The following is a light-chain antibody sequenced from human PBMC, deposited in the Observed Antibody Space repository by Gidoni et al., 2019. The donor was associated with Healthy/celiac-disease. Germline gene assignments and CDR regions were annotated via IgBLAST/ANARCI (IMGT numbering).Light chain of an antibody. CDR1: QSVSSN. J-gene: IGKJ1*01. V-gene: IGKV3-15*01. CDR2: GAS. CDR3: QQYNNWPRT. Sequence: EIVMTQSPATLSVSPGESATLSCSSRQSVSSNLAWYQQKPGQAPRLRLYGASTRSTGIPAMFSGSVSGTEFTLTISSLQSEDVAVYYCQQYNNWPRTFGQGTKVEIK.